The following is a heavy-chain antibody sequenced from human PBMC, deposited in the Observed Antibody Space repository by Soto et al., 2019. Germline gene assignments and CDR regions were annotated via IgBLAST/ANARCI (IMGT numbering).Heavy chain of an antibody. V-gene: IGHV3-33*06. CDR1: GFTFSSYG. D-gene: IGHD3-10*01. CDR3: AKDGNYGSEYYGMDV. Sequence: LRLSCAASGFTFSSYGMHWVRQAPGKGLEWVAVIWYDGSNKYYADSVKGRFTISRDNSKSTLYLQMNSLRAEDTAVYYCAKDGNYGSEYYGMDVWGQGTTVTVSS. CDR2: IWYDGSNK. J-gene: IGHJ6*02.